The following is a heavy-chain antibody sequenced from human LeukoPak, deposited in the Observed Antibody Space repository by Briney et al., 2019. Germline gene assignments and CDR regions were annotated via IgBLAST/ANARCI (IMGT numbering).Heavy chain of an antibody. CDR3: AREGTGGDAFDI. V-gene: IGHV1-2*02. CDR1: GYTFTGYY. Sequence: ASVKVSCKASGYTFTGYYMHWVRQAPGQGLEWMGWINPNSGGTNYAQKFQGRVTMTRDTSISTAYMELSRLRYDDTAVYYCAREGTGGDAFDIWGQGTMVTASS. D-gene: IGHD1-1*01. CDR2: INPNSGGT. J-gene: IGHJ3*02.